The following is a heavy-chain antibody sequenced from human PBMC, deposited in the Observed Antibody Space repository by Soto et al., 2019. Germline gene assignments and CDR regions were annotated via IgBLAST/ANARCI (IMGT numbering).Heavy chain of an antibody. V-gene: IGHV3-15*01. D-gene: IGHD5-18*01. CDR2: IKSKTDVGTT. Sequence: EMQLAESGGGLVKPGGSLRLSCAASGFTFSNAWMSWVRQAPGKGLEWVGRIKSKTDVGTTDYAAPVKGRFTLSRDDSKNTLYLQMNSLKTEDTAVYYCTTTGTWIQERDAFDIWGQGTMVTVSS. CDR1: GFTFSNAW. J-gene: IGHJ3*02. CDR3: TTTGTWIQERDAFDI.